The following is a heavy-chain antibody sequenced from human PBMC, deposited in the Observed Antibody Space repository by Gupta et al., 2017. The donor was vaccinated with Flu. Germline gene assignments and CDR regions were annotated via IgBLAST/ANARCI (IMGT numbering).Heavy chain of an antibody. Sequence: EVQLVETGGGLIQPGGSLRLSCAASGFTVSSNYMSWVRQAPGKGLEGVSVIYSGGSTYYADSVKGRFTISRDNSKNTLYLQMNSLRAEDTAVYYCARGYNWNDLSDPYYYYGMDVWGQGTTVTVSS. D-gene: IGHD1-20*01. CDR1: GFTVSSNY. CDR3: ARGYNWNDLSDPYYYYGMDV. J-gene: IGHJ6*02. V-gene: IGHV3-53*02. CDR2: IYSGGST.